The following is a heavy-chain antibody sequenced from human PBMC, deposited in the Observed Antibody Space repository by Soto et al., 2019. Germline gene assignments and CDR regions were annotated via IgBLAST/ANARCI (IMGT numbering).Heavy chain of an antibody. V-gene: IGHV4-59*08. CDR2: IYYSGST. CDR1: GGSISSYY. CDR3: ARHGGSGSYFHYYYGMDV. D-gene: IGHD3-10*01. J-gene: IGHJ6*02. Sequence: SETLSLTCTVSGGSISSYYWSWIRQPPGKGLEWIGYIYYSGSTNYNPSLKSRVTISVDTSKNQFSLKLSSVTAADTAVYYCARHGGSGSYFHYYYGMDVWGQGTTVTVSS.